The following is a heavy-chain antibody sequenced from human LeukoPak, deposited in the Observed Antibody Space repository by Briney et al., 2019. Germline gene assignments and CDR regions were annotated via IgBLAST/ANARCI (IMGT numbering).Heavy chain of an antibody. V-gene: IGHV4-34*01. J-gene: IGHJ4*02. CDR1: GGSFSGYY. Sequence: SETLSLTCAVYGGSFSGYYWSWIRQPPGKGLEWIGEINHSGSTNYNPSLKSRVTISVDTSKNQFSLKLSSVTAADTAVYYCASRGYSYGKFDYWGQGTLVTVSS. D-gene: IGHD5-18*01. CDR2: INHSGST. CDR3: ASRGYSYGKFDY.